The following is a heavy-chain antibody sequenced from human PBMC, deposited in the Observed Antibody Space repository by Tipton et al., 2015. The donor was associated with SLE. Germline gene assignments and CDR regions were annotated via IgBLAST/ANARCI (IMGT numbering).Heavy chain of an antibody. J-gene: IGHJ5*02. D-gene: IGHD2-8*02. CDR3: ARDRVFVCTGGWFDT. CDR1: GGSISKGGYY. CDR2: IYYSGRT. V-gene: IGHV4-31*02. Sequence: LRLSCTVSGGSISKGGYYWSWIRHRPGNGLEWIGYIYYSGRTYYNPSLESRVSISIDTSKNQFSLNLFSVTAADTAVYYCARDRVFVCTGGWFDTWGQGTLVTV.